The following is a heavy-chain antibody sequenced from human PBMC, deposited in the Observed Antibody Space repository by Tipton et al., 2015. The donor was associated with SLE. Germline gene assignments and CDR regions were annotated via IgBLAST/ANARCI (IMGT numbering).Heavy chain of an antibody. CDR2: IFAGGTT. Sequence: SLRLSCAASELLVSDNYMSWVRQAPGKGLEWVSFIFAGGTTSYADSVRGRFTISRDISKNTVYLQMNSLRRDDTTVYYCARDLPAYGGSYPCAFDIWGQGTMVTVSS. J-gene: IGHJ3*02. V-gene: IGHV3-66*02. D-gene: IGHD1-26*01. CDR1: ELLVSDNY. CDR3: ARDLPAYGGSYPCAFDI.